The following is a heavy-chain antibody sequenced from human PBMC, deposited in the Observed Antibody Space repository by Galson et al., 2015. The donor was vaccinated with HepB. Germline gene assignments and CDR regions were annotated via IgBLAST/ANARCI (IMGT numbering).Heavy chain of an antibody. CDR1: GYTFTSYA. V-gene: IGHV1-3*01. D-gene: IGHD6-13*01. CDR3: ARDLGEPGAAAGTPYYYYYGMDV. J-gene: IGHJ6*02. Sequence: SVKVSCKASGYTFTSYAMHWVRQAPGQRLEWMGWINAGNGNTKYSQKFQGRVTITRDTSASTAYMELSSLRSEDTAVYYCARDLGEPGAAAGTPYYYYYGMDVWGQGTTVTVSS. CDR2: INAGNGNT.